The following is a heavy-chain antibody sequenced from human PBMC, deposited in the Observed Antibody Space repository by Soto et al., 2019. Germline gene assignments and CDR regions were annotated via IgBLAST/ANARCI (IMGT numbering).Heavy chain of an antibody. CDR3: AKDKIDQITMIVVVITTFFDY. V-gene: IGHV3-23*01. CDR2: ISGSGGST. J-gene: IGHJ4*02. Sequence: GGSLRLSCAASGFTFSSYAMSWVRQAPGKGLEWVSAISGSGGSTYYADSVKGRFTISRDNSKNTLYLQMNSLRAEDTAVYYCAKDKIDQITMIVVVITTFFDYWGQGTLVTVSS. D-gene: IGHD3-22*01. CDR1: GFTFSSYA.